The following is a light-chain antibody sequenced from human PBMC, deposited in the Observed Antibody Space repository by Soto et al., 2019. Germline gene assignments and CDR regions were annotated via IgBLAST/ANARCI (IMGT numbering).Light chain of an antibody. CDR3: QKFSSYPLT. V-gene: IGKV3-20*01. CDR1: QTVRNNY. CDR2: DAS. J-gene: IGKJ4*01. Sequence: VLTHSPCTLSLSPRQRPTLSCTASQTVRNNYLDRYKQKPGQAPRFLIYDASSRATGITDRFSGGGSGIDFTLTISRLEHEDFAVYYCQKFSSYPLTFGGGTKVDIK.